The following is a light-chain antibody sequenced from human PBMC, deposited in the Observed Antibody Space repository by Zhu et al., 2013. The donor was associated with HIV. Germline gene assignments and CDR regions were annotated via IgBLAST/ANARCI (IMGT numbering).Light chain of an antibody. J-gene: IGKJ1*01. V-gene: IGKV3-20*01. CDR3: QQYGSSPRT. CDR1: QSVRSTS. Sequence: DIVLTQSPGTLSLSPGERATLSCRASQSVRSTSLAWYQQKPGQSPRLLIYGASSRATGIPDRFSGSGSGTDFTLTISRLEPEDFAVYYCQQYGSSPRTFGQGTKVEIK. CDR2: GAS.